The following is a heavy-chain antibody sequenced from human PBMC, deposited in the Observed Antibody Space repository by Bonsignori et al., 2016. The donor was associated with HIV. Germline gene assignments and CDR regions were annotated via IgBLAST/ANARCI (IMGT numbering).Heavy chain of an antibody. D-gene: IGHD5-18*01. J-gene: IGHJ4*02. Sequence: VRQAPGKGLEWVSSISSSGSYIYSADSVKGRFTISRDNAKNSLYLQMNSLRAEDTAVFYCARDSPENTAMDYWGQGALVTVSS. CDR2: ISSSGSYI. V-gene: IGHV3-21*01. CDR3: ARDSPENTAMDY.